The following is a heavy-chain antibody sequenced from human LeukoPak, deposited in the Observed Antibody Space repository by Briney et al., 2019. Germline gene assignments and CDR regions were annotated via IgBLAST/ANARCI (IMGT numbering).Heavy chain of an antibody. CDR1: GFTFNAYA. CDR2: ISSNVGSS. J-gene: IGHJ4*02. CDR3: VKITSVTGGDC. V-gene: IGHV3-64D*09. D-gene: IGHD1-1*01. Sequence: GGSLRLSCSASGFTFNAYAMFCVRHAPGKGLVYVSGISSNVGSSFYADSVKGRLTISRDNSKNTLYLQMSSLRAEDTAVYYCVKITSVTGGDCWGQGTRLTVSS.